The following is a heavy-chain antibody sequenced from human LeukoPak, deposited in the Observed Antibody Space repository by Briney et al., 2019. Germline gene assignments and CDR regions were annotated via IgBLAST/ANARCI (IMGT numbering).Heavy chain of an antibody. V-gene: IGHV4-59*08. CDR3: ARSYSSSDHYYYYGMDV. CDR1: GGSISSYY. D-gene: IGHD6-13*01. CDR2: INYIRTT. Sequence: PSETLSLTCTVSGGSISSYYWNWIRRPPGKGLEWIGYINYIRTTDYNPSLKSRVTISLDTSKNRFSLKLSSVTAADTAMYYCARSYSSSDHYYYYGMDVWGQGTTVTVSS. J-gene: IGHJ6*02.